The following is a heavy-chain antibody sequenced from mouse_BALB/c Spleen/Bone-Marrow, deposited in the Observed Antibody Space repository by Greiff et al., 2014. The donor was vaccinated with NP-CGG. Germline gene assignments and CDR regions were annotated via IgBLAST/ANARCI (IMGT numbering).Heavy chain of an antibody. J-gene: IGHJ3*01. CDR2: ISNGGGST. V-gene: IGHV5-12*02. CDR1: GFTFSDYY. D-gene: IGHD2-3*01. CDR3: ARPLYDGYYVAY. Sequence: EVHLVESGGGLVQPGGSLKLSRATSGFTFSDYYMYWVRQTPEKRLEWVAYISNGGGSTYYPDTVKGRFTISRDNAKNTLYLQMSRLKSEDTAMYYCARPLYDGYYVAYWGQGTLVTVSA.